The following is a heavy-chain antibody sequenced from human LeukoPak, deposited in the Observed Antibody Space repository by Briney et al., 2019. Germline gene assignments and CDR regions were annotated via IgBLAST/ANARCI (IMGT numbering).Heavy chain of an antibody. CDR1: GGSISSYY. Sequence: PSETLSLTCTVSGGSISSYYWSWIRQPPGKGLEWVGYIYYSGSTNYNPSLKSRVTTPVDTSKNQLSLKLSSVTAADTAVYYCARVIGYCSSTSCFGYFDYWGQGTLVTVSS. J-gene: IGHJ4*02. D-gene: IGHD2-2*01. CDR3: ARVIGYCSSTSCFGYFDY. CDR2: IYYSGST. V-gene: IGHV4-59*08.